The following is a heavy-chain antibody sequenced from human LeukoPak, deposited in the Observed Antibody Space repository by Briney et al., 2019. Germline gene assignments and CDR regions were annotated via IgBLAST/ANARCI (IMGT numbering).Heavy chain of an antibody. Sequence: PGGSLRLSCAASGFTVSSNYMSWVRQAPGKGLEWVSVIYSGGSTYYADSVKGRFTISRDNSKNTLYLQMNSLRAEDTAVYYCARDPPYYYDSSGYWGGGFFDYWGQGTLVTVSS. D-gene: IGHD3-22*01. CDR1: GFTVSSNY. CDR2: IYSGGST. V-gene: IGHV3-66*01. J-gene: IGHJ4*02. CDR3: ARDPPYYYDSSGYWGGGFFDY.